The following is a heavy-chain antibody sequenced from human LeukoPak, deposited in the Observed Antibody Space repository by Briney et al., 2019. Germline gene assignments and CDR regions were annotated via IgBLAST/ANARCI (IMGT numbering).Heavy chain of an antibody. V-gene: IGHV3-30*04. J-gene: IGHJ4*02. Sequence: GRSLRLSCAASGFTFSSYAMHWVRQAPGKGLEWVAVISYDGSNKYYADSVKGRFTISRVNSKNTLYLQMNSLRAEDTAVYYCARDLGDGYNNGDYWGQGTLVTASS. CDR3: ARDLGDGYNNGDY. CDR1: GFTFSSYA. D-gene: IGHD5-24*01. CDR2: ISYDGSNK.